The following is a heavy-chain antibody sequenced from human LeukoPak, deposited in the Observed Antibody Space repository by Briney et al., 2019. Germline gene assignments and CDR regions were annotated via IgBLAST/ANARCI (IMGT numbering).Heavy chain of an antibody. CDR3: ARMVQSTDSSGFYLPEYFQH. CDR2: IYHSGST. Sequence: SETLSLTCTVSDYSISSGYYWGWIRQPPGKGLEWIGSIYHSGSTYYNPSLKSRVTISVDTSKNQFSLRLTSVTDADTAVYYCARMVQSTDSSGFYLPEYFQHWGQGTLVTVSS. J-gene: IGHJ1*01. D-gene: IGHD3-22*01. CDR1: DYSISSGYY. V-gene: IGHV4-38-2*02.